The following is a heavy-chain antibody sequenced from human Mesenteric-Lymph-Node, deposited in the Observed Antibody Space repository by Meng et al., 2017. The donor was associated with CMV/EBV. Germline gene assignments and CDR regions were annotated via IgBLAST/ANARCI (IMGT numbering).Heavy chain of an antibody. CDR3: ASHYDSSGYSSVFGHNLDY. V-gene: IGHV4-31*03. Sequence: SETLSLTCTVSGGSVSSGSYYWSWIRQPPGKGLEWIGCIYYSGSTYYNPSLKSRVTTSMDTSNNQFSLKLSSVTAADTAVYYCASHYDSSGYSSVFGHNLDYWGQGTLVTVSS. CDR1: GGSVSSGSYY. CDR2: IYYSGST. D-gene: IGHD3-22*01. J-gene: IGHJ4*02.